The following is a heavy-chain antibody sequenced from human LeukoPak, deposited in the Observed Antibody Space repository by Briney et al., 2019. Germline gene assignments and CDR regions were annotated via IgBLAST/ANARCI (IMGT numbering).Heavy chain of an antibody. CDR2: INPNSGGT. D-gene: IGHD3-9*01. CDR3: ARDQNDILTGSGMDV. CDR1: GYTFTGYY. V-gene: IGHV1-2*04. J-gene: IGHJ6*02. Sequence: AASVKVSCKASGYTFTGYYMHWVRQAPGQGLEWMGWINPNSGGTNYAQKFQGWVTMTRDTSISTAYMELSRLRSDDTAVYYCARDQNDILTGSGMDVWGQGTTVTVSS.